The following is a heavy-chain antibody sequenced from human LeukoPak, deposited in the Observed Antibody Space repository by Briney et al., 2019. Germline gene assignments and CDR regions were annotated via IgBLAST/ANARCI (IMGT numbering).Heavy chain of an antibody. CDR3: ARKQQLVWGYNWFDP. CDR2: INSNGGST. Sequence: GGSLRLSCVASGFTFSSYAMHWVRQTPGKGLEYVSGINSNGGSTHYANSVKGRFTISRDNSKHTLYLQMGSLRTEDMAVYYCARKQQLVWGYNWFDPWGQGTLVTVSS. V-gene: IGHV3-64*01. D-gene: IGHD6-13*01. CDR1: GFTFSSYA. J-gene: IGHJ5*02.